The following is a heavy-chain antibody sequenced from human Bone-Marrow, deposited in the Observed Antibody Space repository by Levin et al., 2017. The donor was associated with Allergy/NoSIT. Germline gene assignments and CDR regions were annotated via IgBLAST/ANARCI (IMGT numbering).Heavy chain of an antibody. CDR3: ARDPDYYGSGTHLQD. J-gene: IGHJ4*02. CDR2: TSYDGSKK. CDR1: GFTFSSYG. V-gene: IGHV3-30*03. Sequence: PGGSLRLSCAASGFTFSSYGMYWVRQAPGKGLEWVALTSYDGSKKYYADSVTGRFTISRDNSKNTLFLQMSSLRVEDTAVYYCARDPDYYGSGTHLQDWGQGTLVSVSS. D-gene: IGHD3-10*01.